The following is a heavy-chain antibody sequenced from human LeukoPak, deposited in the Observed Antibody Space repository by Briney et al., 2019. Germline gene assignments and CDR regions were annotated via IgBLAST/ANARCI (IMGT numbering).Heavy chain of an antibody. CDR2: ISSDGSIS. V-gene: IGHV3-74*01. CDR1: GFSFSTYW. Sequence: PGGSLRLSCAASGFSFSTYWMHWVRQAPGKGLVWVSRISSDGSISSYADSVKGRFTISRDNAKNTLYLQMNSLRAEDTAVYYCARVGSGTTRDYWGQGTPVTVSS. CDR3: ARVGSGTTRDY. D-gene: IGHD1-14*01. J-gene: IGHJ4*02.